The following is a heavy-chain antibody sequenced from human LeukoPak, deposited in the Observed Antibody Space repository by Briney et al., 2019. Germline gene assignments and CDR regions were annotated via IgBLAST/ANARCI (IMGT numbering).Heavy chain of an antibody. Sequence: GGSLRLSCAASGFPFSSYAMHWVRQAPGKGLEWVVVILYDGSNKYYADSVKGRFTISRDNSEDTVYLQMNSLRAEDTAVYSCARDRVVAGRFYGMDVWGQGTTVTVSS. CDR1: GFPFSSYA. CDR3: ARDRVVAGRFYGMDV. V-gene: IGHV3-30*04. D-gene: IGHD6-19*01. CDR2: ILYDGSNK. J-gene: IGHJ6*02.